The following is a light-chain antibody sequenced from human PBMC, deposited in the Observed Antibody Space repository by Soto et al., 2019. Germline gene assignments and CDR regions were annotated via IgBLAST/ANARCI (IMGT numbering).Light chain of an antibody. J-gene: IGKJ5*01. CDR1: QSVSIK. V-gene: IGKV3-15*01. Sequence: EIVMTQSPATLSVSPGERATLSCRASQSVSIKLAWYQQRPGQAPRLLIYDTSTRATGIPARFSGSGSGTEFTLTISRLEPEDFAVYYCQQYGSSPSITFGQGTRLEIK. CDR3: QQYGSSPSIT. CDR2: DTS.